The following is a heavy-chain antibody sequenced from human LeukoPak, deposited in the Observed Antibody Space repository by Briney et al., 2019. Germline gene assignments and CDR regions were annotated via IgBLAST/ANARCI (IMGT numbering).Heavy chain of an antibody. CDR1: GFTFSTYA. D-gene: IGHD4/OR15-4a*01. Sequence: GGSLRLSCAASGFTFSTYAMSWARQAPGKGLEWLSTIGGGGRDTFYADSVKGRFTVSRDNSKNTLYLQMSSLRAEDTAVYFCAKNRGANYYNYYMNVWGKGTTVTVSS. J-gene: IGHJ6*03. CDR3: AKNRGANYYNYYMNV. CDR2: IGGGGRDT. V-gene: IGHV3-23*01.